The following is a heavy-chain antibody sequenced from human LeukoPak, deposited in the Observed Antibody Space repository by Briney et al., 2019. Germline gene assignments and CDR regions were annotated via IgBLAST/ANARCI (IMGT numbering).Heavy chain of an antibody. Sequence: PGRSLRLSCAASGFTFSSYGMHWVRQAPGKGLEWVAVISYDGSNKYYADSVKGRFTISRDNSKNTLYLQMNSLRAEDTAVYYCAKDQRWLPQLDYWGQGTLVTVSS. J-gene: IGHJ4*02. CDR2: ISYDGSNK. V-gene: IGHV3-30*18. CDR1: GFTFSSYG. D-gene: IGHD5-24*01. CDR3: AKDQRWLPQLDY.